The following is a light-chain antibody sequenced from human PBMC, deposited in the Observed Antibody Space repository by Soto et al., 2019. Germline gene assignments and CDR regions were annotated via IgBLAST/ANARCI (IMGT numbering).Light chain of an antibody. V-gene: IGKV2-30*01. CDR3: LQYTHWPHT. CDR1: QGLVYRNGNTF. J-gene: IGKJ2*01. Sequence: DVVMTQSPLSLPVTLGQPASISCRSSQGLVYRNGNTFLDWFFQRPGQSPRRLIYKVFNRDSGVPDRFSGSGSGTDSTLHISRVEAEYVGVYYCLQYTHWPHTFRQVPKVDIK. CDR2: KVF.